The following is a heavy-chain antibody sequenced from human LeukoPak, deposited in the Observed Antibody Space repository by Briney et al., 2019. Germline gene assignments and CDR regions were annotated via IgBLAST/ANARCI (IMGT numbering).Heavy chain of an antibody. CDR1: GFTSSTYI. Sequence: PGGSPRLSCAASGFTSSTYIMNWVRQAPGKGLEWVSSISGSGDHIYYADSLKGRFTISRDNAKNSLYLQMNSLRAEDTAVYYCAREPPGSGDAFDIWGQGTVVTVYS. J-gene: IGHJ3*02. V-gene: IGHV3-21*01. CDR2: ISGSGDHI. D-gene: IGHD2-15*01. CDR3: AREPPGSGDAFDI.